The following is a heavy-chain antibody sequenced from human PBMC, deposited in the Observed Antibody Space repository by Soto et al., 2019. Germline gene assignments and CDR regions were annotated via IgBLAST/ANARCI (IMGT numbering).Heavy chain of an antibody. J-gene: IGHJ4*01. D-gene: IGHD6-19*01. V-gene: IGHV4-34*01. CDR3: ARVHVMVVAGSTFDY. CDR2: INHSGST. CDR1: EGSFSGYY. Sequence: PSVTLSLTYAVYEGSFSGYYWSWIRQPPGKGLEWIGEINHSGSTNYNPSLKSRVTISVDTSNNQFSLKLTSVTAADTAVYYCARVHVMVVAGSTFDYWGHGTLVTVSS.